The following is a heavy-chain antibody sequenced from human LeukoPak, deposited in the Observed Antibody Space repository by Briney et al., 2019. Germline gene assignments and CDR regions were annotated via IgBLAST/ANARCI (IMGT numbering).Heavy chain of an antibody. V-gene: IGHV3-23*01. CDR1: GFTFSSYA. J-gene: IGHJ4*02. CDR3: ALQTIAAPFGY. Sequence: GGSLRLSCAASGFTFSSYAMSWVRQAPGKGLEWVSAISGSGGSTYYADSVKGRFTISRDNSKNMLYLQVNSLRAEDTAVYYCALQTIAAPFGYWGQGTLVTVSS. D-gene: IGHD6-13*01. CDR2: ISGSGGST.